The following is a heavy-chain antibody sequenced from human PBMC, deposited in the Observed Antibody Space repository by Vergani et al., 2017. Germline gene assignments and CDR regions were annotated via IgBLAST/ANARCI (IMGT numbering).Heavy chain of an antibody. D-gene: IGHD2-21*01. CDR2: IYYSGST. CDR1: GGSISSYY. Sequence: QVQLQESGPGLVKPSETLSLTCTVSGGSISSYYWSWIRQPPGKGLEWIGSIYYSGSTYYNPSLKSRVTISVDTSKNQFSLKLSSVTAADTAVYYCARAISCGGDCYSVWFDPWGQGTLVTVSS. J-gene: IGHJ5*02. CDR3: ARAISCGGDCYSVWFDP. V-gene: IGHV4-59*12.